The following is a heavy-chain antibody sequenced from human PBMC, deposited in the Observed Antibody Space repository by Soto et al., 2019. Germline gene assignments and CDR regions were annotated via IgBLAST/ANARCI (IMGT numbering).Heavy chain of an antibody. CDR3: ASEYSSSSGSAYLLPIVY. J-gene: IGHJ4*02. V-gene: IGHV1-46*03. CDR1: GYTFTSYY. Sequence: ASVKVSCKASGYTFTSYYMHWVRQAPGQGLEWMGIINPSGGSTSYAQKFQGRVTMTRDTSTSTVYMELSSLRSEDTAVYYCASEYSSSSGSAYLLPIVYWGQGTLVTVSS. CDR2: INPSGGST. D-gene: IGHD6-6*01.